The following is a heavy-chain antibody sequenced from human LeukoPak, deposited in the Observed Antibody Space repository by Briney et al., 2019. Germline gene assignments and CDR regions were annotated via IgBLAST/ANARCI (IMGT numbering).Heavy chain of an antibody. Sequence: GGSLRLSCAASGFAFNTYWKHWVRQAPGKGLVWVSHINGDGTNTNYADSVKGRFSISRDNAKKTLYLQMNTLRAEDTAVYYCARDRTIAWFDYWGQGALVTVSS. CDR3: ARDRTIAWFDY. D-gene: IGHD2-15*01. V-gene: IGHV3-74*01. CDR2: INGDGTNT. CDR1: GFAFNTYW. J-gene: IGHJ4*02.